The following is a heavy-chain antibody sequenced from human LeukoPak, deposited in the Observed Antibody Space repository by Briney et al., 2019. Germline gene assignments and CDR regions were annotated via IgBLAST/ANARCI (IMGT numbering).Heavy chain of an antibody. Sequence: SETLSLTCTVSGGSMSSDFWSWIRQPPGKGLEWIGYIFYSGSTSYSPSLKSRVTISVGTSKNQFSLKLSSVTAADTAVYYCARQAFCTGSRCNPFDYWGQGTLVTVSS. V-gene: IGHV4-59*01. J-gene: IGHJ4*02. CDR1: GGSMSSDF. CDR2: IFYSGST. CDR3: ARQAFCTGSRCNPFDY. D-gene: IGHD3/OR15-3a*01.